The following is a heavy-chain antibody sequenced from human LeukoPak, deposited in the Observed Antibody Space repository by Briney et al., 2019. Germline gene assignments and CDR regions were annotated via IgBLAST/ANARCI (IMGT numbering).Heavy chain of an antibody. CDR2: IWYDGSNK. Sequence: GGSLRLSCAASGFTFSSYGMHWVRQAPGKGLEWVAFIWYDGSNKYYADSVKGRFTISRDNSKNTLYLQMNSLRAEDTAVYYCARADDSSGYYRISIDYWGQGTLVTVSS. V-gene: IGHV3-33*01. CDR3: ARADDSSGYYRISIDY. D-gene: IGHD3-22*01. CDR1: GFTFSSYG. J-gene: IGHJ4*02.